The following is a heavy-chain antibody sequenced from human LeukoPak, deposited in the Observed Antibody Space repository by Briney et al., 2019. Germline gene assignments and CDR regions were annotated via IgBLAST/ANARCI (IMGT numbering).Heavy chain of an antibody. V-gene: IGHV1-46*01. CDR1: GYTFTSYY. D-gene: IGHD3-22*01. Sequence: ASVKVSCKASGYTFTSYYMHWVRQAPGQGLEWMGIINPSGGSTSYAQKFQGRVTMTRDTSTSTVYMELSSLRSEDTAVYYCARARYPDSSGYYYFGYWGQETLVTVSS. CDR2: INPSGGST. J-gene: IGHJ4*02. CDR3: ARARYPDSSGYYYFGY.